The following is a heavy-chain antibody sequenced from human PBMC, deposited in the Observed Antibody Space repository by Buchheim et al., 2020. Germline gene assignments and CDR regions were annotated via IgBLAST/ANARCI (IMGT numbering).Heavy chain of an antibody. CDR2: ISYDGSNK. Sequence: QVQLVESGGGVVQPGRSLRLSCAASGFTFSSYGMHWVRQAPGKGLEWVAVISYDGSNKYYADSVKGRFTISRDNSKNTLYLQMNSLRAEDTAVYYCAKDRIPDYGDLYGMDVGGQGTT. CDR3: AKDRIPDYGDLYGMDV. V-gene: IGHV3-30*18. CDR1: GFTFSSYG. J-gene: IGHJ6*02. D-gene: IGHD4-17*01.